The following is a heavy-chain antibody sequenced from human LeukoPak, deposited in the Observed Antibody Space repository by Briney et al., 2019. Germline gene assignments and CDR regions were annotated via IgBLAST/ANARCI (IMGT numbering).Heavy chain of an antibody. V-gene: IGHV1-45*02. CDR3: ATPRPPRFMGAFDI. CDR2: ITPFNGNT. J-gene: IGHJ3*02. Sequence: ASVKVSCKASGYTFTYRYLHWVRQAPGQALEWMGWITPFNGNTNHAQKFQDRVTITRDRSMSTACMELSSLRSEDTAMYYCATPRPPRFMGAFDIWGQGTMVTVSS. CDR1: GYTFTYRY.